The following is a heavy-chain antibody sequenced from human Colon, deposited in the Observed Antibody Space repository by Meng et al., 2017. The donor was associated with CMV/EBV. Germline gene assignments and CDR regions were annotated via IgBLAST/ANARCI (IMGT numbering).Heavy chain of an antibody. D-gene: IGHD2-2*01. J-gene: IGHJ4*02. CDR1: GFTFSSRE. CDR2: ISSSSI. V-gene: IGHV3-48*03. Sequence: GESLKISCVASGFTFSSREMNWVRQAPGKGLEWIAYISSSSIYYADSVKGRFTISTDNAKNSLSLQMNSLRVEDTAVHYCETSPRHIAVGWTDYWGQGTLVTVSS. CDR3: ETSPRHIAVGWTDY.